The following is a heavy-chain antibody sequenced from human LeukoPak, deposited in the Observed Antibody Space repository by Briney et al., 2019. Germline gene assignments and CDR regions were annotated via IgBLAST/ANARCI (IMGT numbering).Heavy chain of an antibody. CDR1: GYSFTSYW. V-gene: IGHV5-51*01. J-gene: IGHJ4*02. Sequence: GESLKISCKGSGYSFTSYWIGWVRQMPGKGLEWMGIIYPGDSDTRYSPSFQGQVTISADESISTAYLQWSSLKASDTAMYYCARRPLYDILTGYPLYYFDYWGQGTLVTVSS. D-gene: IGHD3-9*01. CDR3: ARRPLYDILTGYPLYYFDY. CDR2: IYPGDSDT.